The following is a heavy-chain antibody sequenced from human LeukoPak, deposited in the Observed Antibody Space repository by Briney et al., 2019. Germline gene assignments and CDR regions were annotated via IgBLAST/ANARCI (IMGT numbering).Heavy chain of an antibody. D-gene: IGHD1-26*01. CDR3: ARLQWELLRD. Sequence: KPSETLSLICTVSGGSISSSSYYWGWIRQPPGKGLEWIGSIYYSGSTYYNPSLKSRVTISVDTSKNQFSLKLSSVTAADTAVYYCARLQWELLRDWGQGTLVTVSS. CDR1: GGSISSSSYY. CDR2: IYYSGST. V-gene: IGHV4-39*01. J-gene: IGHJ4*02.